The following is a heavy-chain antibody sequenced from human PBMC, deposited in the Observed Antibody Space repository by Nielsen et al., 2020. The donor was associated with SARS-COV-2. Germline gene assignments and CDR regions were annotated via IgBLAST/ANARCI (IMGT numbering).Heavy chain of an antibody. V-gene: IGHV3-11*06. Sequence: GGSLRLSCAGSGFTFSDHYVSWIRQAPGKGLEWVSYISTASTYTNYVDSVKGRFTISRDDAKKSVYLQMNSLRDEDTAVYYCARGEQLVPIPLDYWGQGTLVTVSS. J-gene: IGHJ4*02. CDR1: GFTFSDHY. CDR3: ARGEQLVPIPLDY. CDR2: ISTASTYT. D-gene: IGHD6-13*01.